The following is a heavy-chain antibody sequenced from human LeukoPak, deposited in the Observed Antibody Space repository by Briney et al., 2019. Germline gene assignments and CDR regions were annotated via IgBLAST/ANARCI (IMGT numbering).Heavy chain of an antibody. V-gene: IGHV3-21*01. CDR2: ISSSSSYI. D-gene: IGHD4-11*01. J-gene: IGHJ4*02. CDR3: VRDSYSNYFDY. Sequence: PGGSLRLSCAASGFTFSSYAMSWVRQAPGEGLEWVSFISSSSSYIDYADSVKGRFTISRDNAKNSLYLQMNSLRAEDTAVYYCVRDSYSNYFDYWGQGTLVTVSS. CDR1: GFTFSSYA.